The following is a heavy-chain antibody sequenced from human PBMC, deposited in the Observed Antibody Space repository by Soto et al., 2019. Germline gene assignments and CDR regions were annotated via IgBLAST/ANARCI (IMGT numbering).Heavy chain of an antibody. Sequence: SQTLLVPCTVSGGSVSSGSYYWSWIRQPPGKGLEWIGYIYYSGSTNYSPSLKSRVTISVDTSKNRFSLKLSSVTAADTAVYYCASLYRSYGSGRYYYFDYWGQGTLVTVS. CDR1: GGSVSSGSYY. J-gene: IGHJ4*02. CDR2: IYYSGST. CDR3: ASLYRSYGSGRYYYFDY. D-gene: IGHD3-10*01. V-gene: IGHV4-61*01.